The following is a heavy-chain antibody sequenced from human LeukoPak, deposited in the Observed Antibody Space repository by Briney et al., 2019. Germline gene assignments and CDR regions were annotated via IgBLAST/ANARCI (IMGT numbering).Heavy chain of an antibody. CDR1: GYTFTSYD. V-gene: IGHV1-8*01. CDR2: MNPNSGNT. J-gene: IGHJ6*02. Sequence: GASVKVSCKASGYTFTSYDINWVRQATGQGLEWMGWMNPNSGNTGYAQKFQGRVTMTRNTSISTAYMELSSLRSEDTAVYYCARAGNILTNYLVHYYGMDVWGQGTTVTVSS. CDR3: ARAGNILTNYLVHYYGMDV. D-gene: IGHD3-9*01.